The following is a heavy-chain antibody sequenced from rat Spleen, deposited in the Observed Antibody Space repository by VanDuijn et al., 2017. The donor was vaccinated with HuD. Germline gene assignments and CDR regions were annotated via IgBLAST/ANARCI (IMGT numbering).Heavy chain of an antibody. CDR1: GFIFSDHY. Sequence: EVQLVESDGDLVRPGRSLKLSCAASGFIFSDHYVAWVRQAPMKGLEWVASINYDGSSTFYRDSVRDRFTISRDNAKSTLYLQVDSLKSEDTATYYCAKAKVMINYGGFPPYFDYWGQGVMVTVSS. V-gene: IGHV5-29*01. J-gene: IGHJ2*01. D-gene: IGHD1-11*01. CDR3: AKAKVMINYGGFPPYFDY. CDR2: INYDGSST.